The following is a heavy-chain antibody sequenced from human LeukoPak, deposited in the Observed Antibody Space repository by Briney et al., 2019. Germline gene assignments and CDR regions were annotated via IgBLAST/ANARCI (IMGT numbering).Heavy chain of an antibody. Sequence: SESLSLTCAVYEGTFRGFFWSWIRQAPGQGLEWIGEISHSGSSNYNPSRKSPITIPAGPSKRHFSLRLTSVTAADTAVYYCARGIFYGGRNQYIWFDLWGQGTLVTVSS. J-gene: IGHJ5*02. CDR2: ISHSGSS. CDR1: EGTFRGFF. D-gene: IGHD4-23*01. CDR3: ARGIFYGGRNQYIWFDL. V-gene: IGHV4-34*01.